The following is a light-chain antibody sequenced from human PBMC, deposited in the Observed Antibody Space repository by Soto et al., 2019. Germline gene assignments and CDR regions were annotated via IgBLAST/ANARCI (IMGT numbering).Light chain of an antibody. CDR1: QDISNR. CDR2: DAS. Sequence: DIQMTQSPSSLSASVGDRVTISCQASQDISNRLNWYQQKPGTAPKLLIYDASLLETGVPSRFSGGGSGTDFTFTISSLQPEDFATYYCQQFDNLLFTFGQGTKLEI. J-gene: IGKJ2*01. V-gene: IGKV1-33*01. CDR3: QQFDNLLFT.